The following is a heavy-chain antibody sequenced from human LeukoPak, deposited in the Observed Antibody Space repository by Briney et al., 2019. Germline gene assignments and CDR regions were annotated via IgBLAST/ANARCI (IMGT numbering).Heavy chain of an antibody. D-gene: IGHD6-19*01. CDR3: AKDKSSLYYYYMDV. J-gene: IGHJ6*03. Sequence: GGSLRLSCAASGFTFSSSWMSWVRQAPGKGLEWVANINQDGTEKYYVDSVKGRFTISRDNAKNSLYLQMNSLRAEDTAVYYCAKDKSSLYYYYMDVWGKGTTVTVSS. V-gene: IGHV3-7*04. CDR1: GFTFSSSW. CDR2: INQDGTEK.